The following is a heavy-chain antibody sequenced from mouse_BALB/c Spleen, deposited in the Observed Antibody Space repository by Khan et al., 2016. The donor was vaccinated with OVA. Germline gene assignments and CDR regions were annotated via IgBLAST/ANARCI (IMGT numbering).Heavy chain of an antibody. CDR3: AKAFVLRHVDV. D-gene: IGHD1-1*01. CDR2: IWGDGSP. J-gene: IGHJ1*01. V-gene: IGHV2-3*01. CDR1: EFSLTSYG. Sequence: QVQLKESGPGLVAPSQSLSITCTVSEFSLTSYGVSWVRQPPGKGLEWLGVIWGDGSPNYHSALISRLNFNKDNSKSQVFLTLNSLQTDDTATYXCAKAFVLRHVDVWGAGTTVTVSS.